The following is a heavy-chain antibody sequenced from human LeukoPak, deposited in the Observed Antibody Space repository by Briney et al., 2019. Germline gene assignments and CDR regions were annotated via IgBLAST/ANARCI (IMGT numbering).Heavy chain of an antibody. CDR3: ARGVGATGSYTEFDY. D-gene: IGHD1-26*01. CDR1: GGSITSDY. V-gene: IGHV4-59*01. J-gene: IGHJ4*02. CDR2: IYYSGST. Sequence: TSETLSLTCIVSGGSITSDYWSWIRQPPGKGLEWIGYIYYSGSTNYNPSLKSRVTISVDTSKNQFFLKLSSVTAADTAVYYCARGVGATGSYTEFDYWGQGTLVTVSS.